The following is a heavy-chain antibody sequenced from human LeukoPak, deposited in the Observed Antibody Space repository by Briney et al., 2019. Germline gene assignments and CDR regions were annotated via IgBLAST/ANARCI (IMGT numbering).Heavy chain of an antibody. CDR2: IIPIFGTA. Sequence: GASVKVSCKASGYIFTDYYMYWVRQAPGQGLEWMGGIIPIFGTANYAQKFQGRVTITADKSTSTAYMELSSLRSEDTAVYYCARGRRYYDSSGPGDAFDIWGQGTMVTVSS. D-gene: IGHD3-22*01. V-gene: IGHV1-69*06. J-gene: IGHJ3*02. CDR3: ARGRRYYDSSGPGDAFDI. CDR1: GYIFTDYY.